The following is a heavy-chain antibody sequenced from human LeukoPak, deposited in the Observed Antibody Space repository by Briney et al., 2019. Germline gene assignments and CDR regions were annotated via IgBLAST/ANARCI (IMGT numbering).Heavy chain of an antibody. J-gene: IGHJ5*02. CDR1: GFTFSTYA. D-gene: IGHD6-25*01. V-gene: IGHV3-64*01. Sequence: GGSLRLSCAASGFTFSTYAMHWVRQAPGKGLEYVSGISSNGGSTYYANSVKDRFTISRDNSKNTLYLQMGSLRAEDMAVYYRAGGGPWNWFDPWGQGTLVTVSS. CDR2: ISSNGGST. CDR3: AGGGPWNWFDP.